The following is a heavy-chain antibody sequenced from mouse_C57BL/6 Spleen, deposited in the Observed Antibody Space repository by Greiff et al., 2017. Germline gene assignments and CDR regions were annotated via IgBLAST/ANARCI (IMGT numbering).Heavy chain of an antibody. CDR1: GYTFTSYW. J-gene: IGHJ2*01. CDR2: IDPSDSYT. V-gene: IGHV1-69*01. CDR3: ARFYDYDGRFFDY. Sequence: VQLQQPGAELVMPGASVKLSCKASGYTFTSYWMHWVKQRPGQGLEWIGEIDPSDSYTNYNQKFKGKSTLTVDKSSSTAYMQLSSLTSEDSAVYYCARFYDYDGRFFDYWGQGTTLTVSS. D-gene: IGHD2-4*01.